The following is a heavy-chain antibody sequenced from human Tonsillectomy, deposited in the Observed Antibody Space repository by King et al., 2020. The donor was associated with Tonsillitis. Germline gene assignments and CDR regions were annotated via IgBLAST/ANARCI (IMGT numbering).Heavy chain of an antibody. CDR1: GFTFSSYA. D-gene: IGHD3-10*01. CDR3: ARDFYSYYYGSGSYLAPFYYYYYGMDV. Sequence: VQLVESGGGVVQPGRSLRLSCEASGFTFSSYAMHWVRQTPGKGLEWVAVIPYDGSNKYYAASVKGRFNFSRDNSKNTLYLQMNSLRAEDPAVYYCARDFYSYYYGSGSYLAPFYYYYYGMDVWGQGTTVTVSS. CDR2: IPYDGSNK. V-gene: IGHV3-30*04. J-gene: IGHJ6*02.